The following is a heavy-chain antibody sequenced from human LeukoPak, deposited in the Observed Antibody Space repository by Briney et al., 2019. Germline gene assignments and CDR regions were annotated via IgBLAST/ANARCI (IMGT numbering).Heavy chain of an antibody. CDR2: ISSSGSTI. J-gene: IGHJ4*02. V-gene: IGHV3-48*03. Sequence: PGGSLGLSCAASGFTFTSYEMKWVRQAPGKGLEWVSYISSSGSTIYYADSVKGRFTISRDNAKNSLYLQMNSLRAEDTAVYYCARGAGLYGSGSYVDYWGQGTLVTVSS. CDR1: GFTFTSYE. D-gene: IGHD3-10*01. CDR3: ARGAGLYGSGSYVDY.